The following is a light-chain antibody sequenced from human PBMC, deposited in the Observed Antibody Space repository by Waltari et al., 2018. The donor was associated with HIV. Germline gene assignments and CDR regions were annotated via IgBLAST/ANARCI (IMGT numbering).Light chain of an antibody. CDR2: QHN. J-gene: IGLJ1*01. V-gene: IGLV3-1*01. CDR3: QTWDTSTASYV. CDR1: KLSDKY. Sequence: SYEVSHPPSISVSPGPTDTISCSDDKLSDKYVSWYQQKPGQSPVLVIFQHNKLPSGIPERFSGSKSGNTATLTIRGTQTMDDADYFCQTWDTSTASYVFGTGTTVTVL.